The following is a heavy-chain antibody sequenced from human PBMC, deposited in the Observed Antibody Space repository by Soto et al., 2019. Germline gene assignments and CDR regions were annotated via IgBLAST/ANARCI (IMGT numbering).Heavy chain of an antibody. J-gene: IGHJ6*02. D-gene: IGHD3-16*02. CDR3: ARDTVDYVWGSYRDGPYYYYYGMDV. Sequence: APVKGSCKASGYTFTSYDINWVRQATGQGREWMGWMNPNSGNTGYAQKFQGRVTMTRNTSISTAYMELSSLRSEDTAVYYCARDTVDYVWGSYRDGPYYYYYGMDVWGQGTTVTVS. CDR1: GYTFTSYD. V-gene: IGHV1-8*01. CDR2: MNPNSGNT.